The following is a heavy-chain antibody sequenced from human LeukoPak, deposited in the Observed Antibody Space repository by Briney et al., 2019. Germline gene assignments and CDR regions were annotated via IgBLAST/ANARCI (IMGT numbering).Heavy chain of an antibody. CDR2: IFYSETT. CDR3: ARGQWLVPLDF. Sequence: SETLSLTCTVSGGSVSSSRYYWGWIRQPPGKGLEWIGSIFYSETTYYSPSLKSRITISVDTSTNQFSLKLSSVTAADTAVYFCARGQWLVPLDFWGQGILVTVSS. CDR1: GGSVSSSRYY. J-gene: IGHJ4*02. D-gene: IGHD6-19*01. V-gene: IGHV4-39*01.